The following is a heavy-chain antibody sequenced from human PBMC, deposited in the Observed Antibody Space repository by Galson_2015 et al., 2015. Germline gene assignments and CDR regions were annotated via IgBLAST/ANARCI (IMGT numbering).Heavy chain of an antibody. D-gene: IGHD5-18*01. CDR2: ISAGGGST. CDR1: GFTFSSYA. V-gene: IGHV3-23*01. CDR3: ATHTAMGHYDY. J-gene: IGHJ4*02. Sequence: SLRLSCAASGFTFSSYAMYWVRQAPGKGLEWVSAISAGGGSTYYADSVKSRFTISRDNSKNTLYLQMNSLRAEDTAVYFCATHTAMGHYDYWGQGTLVTVSS.